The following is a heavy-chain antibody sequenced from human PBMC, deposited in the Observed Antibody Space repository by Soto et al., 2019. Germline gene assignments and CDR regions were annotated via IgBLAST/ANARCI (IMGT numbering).Heavy chain of an antibody. CDR2: INHSGST. D-gene: IGHD6-13*01. J-gene: IGHJ4*02. CDR3: ARGALGDGKAAAGTRVDYFDY. Sequence: SETLSLTCAVYGGSFSGYYWSWIRQPPGKGLEWIGEINHSGSTNYNPSLKSRVTISVDTSKNQFSLKLSSVTAADTAVYYCARGALGDGKAAAGTRVDYFDYWGQGTLVTVSS. V-gene: IGHV4-34*01. CDR1: GGSFSGYY.